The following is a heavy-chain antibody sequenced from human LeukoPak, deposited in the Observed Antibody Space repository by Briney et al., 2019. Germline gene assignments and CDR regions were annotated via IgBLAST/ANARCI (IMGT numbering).Heavy chain of an antibody. CDR2: IYYSGTT. Sequence: SETLSLICSVSRGSISSPNYYWGWIRQSPGKGLEWIGNIYYSGTTYYNPSLPSLKSRVTILIDTSKNQFSLRLRSVTAADTAVYYCASLRKRGGAFDLWGQGKVVTVSS. CDR3: ASLRKRGGAFDL. V-gene: IGHV4-39*07. CDR1: RGSISSPNYY. J-gene: IGHJ3*01.